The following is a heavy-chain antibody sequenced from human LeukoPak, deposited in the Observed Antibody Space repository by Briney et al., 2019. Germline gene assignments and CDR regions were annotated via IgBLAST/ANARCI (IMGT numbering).Heavy chain of an antibody. Sequence: KTSQTLSLTCAVSGGSITTGNFYWTWVRQPPGKGLEWIGHIYHSGSPNYNPSLKSRILLLVDTSKNQISLNLTSMTAAASAVYYCARGRRKTVTNWRFDLWGRGTLVTVSS. CDR2: IYHSGSP. V-gene: IGHV4-30-4*01. CDR1: GGSITTGNFY. CDR3: ARGRRKTVTNWRFDL. D-gene: IGHD4-17*01. J-gene: IGHJ2*01.